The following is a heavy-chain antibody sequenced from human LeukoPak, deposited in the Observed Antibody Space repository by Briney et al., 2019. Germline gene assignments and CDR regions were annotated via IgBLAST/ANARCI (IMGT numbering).Heavy chain of an antibody. V-gene: IGHV3-74*01. J-gene: IGHJ4*02. CDR1: GFTLSNYW. CDR3: AKGLERESRLDS. CDR2: INTDGSST. D-gene: IGHD1-1*01. Sequence: GGSLRLSCAASGFTLSNYWIHWVRQAPGKGLVWVSRINTDGSSTNYADSVKGRFTISRDSSKNALHLQMNSLRAEDTALYYCAKGLERESRLDSWGQGTLVTVSS.